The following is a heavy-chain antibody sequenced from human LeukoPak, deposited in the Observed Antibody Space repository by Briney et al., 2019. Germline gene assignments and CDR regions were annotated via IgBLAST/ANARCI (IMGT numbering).Heavy chain of an antibody. V-gene: IGHV4-34*01. CDR3: ARHSAVAGYGYYYYYYYMDV. CDR1: GGSFSGYY. J-gene: IGHJ6*03. D-gene: IGHD6-19*01. CDR2: INHSGST. Sequence: SETLSLTCAVYGGSFSGYYWSWIRQPPGKGLEWIGEINHSGSTNYNPSLKSRVTISVDTSKNQFSLKLSSVTAADTAVYYCARHSAVAGYGYYYYYYYMDVWGKGTTVTISS.